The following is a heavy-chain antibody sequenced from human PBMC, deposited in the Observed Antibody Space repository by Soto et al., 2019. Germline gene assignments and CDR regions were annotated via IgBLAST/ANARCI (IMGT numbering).Heavy chain of an antibody. J-gene: IGHJ4*02. Sequence: ASETLSLTCTVSGGSISSNYWTWIRQPPGKGLEWIGYVYNSGSTNYNPSLKSRVTISEDTSKSQFSLKVNSMTAADTAVYYCARYRREAVAGYTLDNWGQGILVTVSS. V-gene: IGHV4-59*01. CDR1: GGSISSNY. D-gene: IGHD6-13*01. CDR3: ARYRREAVAGYTLDN. CDR2: VYNSGST.